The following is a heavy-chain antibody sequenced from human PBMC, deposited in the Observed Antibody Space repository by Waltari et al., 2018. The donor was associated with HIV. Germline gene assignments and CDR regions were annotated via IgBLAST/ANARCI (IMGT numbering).Heavy chain of an antibody. V-gene: IGHV4-39*07. CDR3: ARIPSSSWSPPFDY. D-gene: IGHD6-13*01. CDR1: GGSISTSTYY. Sequence: QLQLQESGPGLVKPSETLSLTCTVSGGSISTSTYYWGWIRQPPGRGLEWIANIYYSGSAYYNPSLKSRVTISIDTSKNHFSLKLSSVTAADTAVYYCARIPSSSWSPPFDYWGQGTLVTVSS. J-gene: IGHJ4*02. CDR2: IYYSGSA.